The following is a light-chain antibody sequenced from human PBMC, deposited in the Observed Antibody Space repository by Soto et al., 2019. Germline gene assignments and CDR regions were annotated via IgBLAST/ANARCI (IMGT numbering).Light chain of an antibody. CDR1: QSISSY. CDR2: ATS. CDR3: QKYNTARWT. Sequence: DIQMTQSPSSLSASVGDRVTITCRASQSISSYLNWYQQKPGKAPELLIYATSTLQSGVPSRFSGSGSGTDFTLTISSLQPEDVATYYCQKYNTARWTFGQGTKVDIK. V-gene: IGKV1-27*01. J-gene: IGKJ1*01.